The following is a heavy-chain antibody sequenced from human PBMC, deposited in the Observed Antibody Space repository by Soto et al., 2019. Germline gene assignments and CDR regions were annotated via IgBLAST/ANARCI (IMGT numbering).Heavy chain of an antibody. Sequence: ASVKVSCKASGYTFTSYAMHWVRQAPGQRLEWMGWINAGNGNTKHSQKFQGRVTITRDTSASTAYMELSSLRSGDTAVYYCARDLGGWPDYRGQGTLVTVSS. D-gene: IGHD2-15*01. V-gene: IGHV1-3*01. CDR2: INAGNGNT. J-gene: IGHJ4*02. CDR3: ARDLGGWPDY. CDR1: GYTFTSYA.